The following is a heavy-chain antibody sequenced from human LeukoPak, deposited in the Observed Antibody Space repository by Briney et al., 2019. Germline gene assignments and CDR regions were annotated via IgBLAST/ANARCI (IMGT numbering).Heavy chain of an antibody. Sequence: PSETLSLTCTVSGGSISSYYWSWIRQPPGKGLEWVGYIYYSGSTNYNPSLKSRVTISVDTSRNQFSLKLSSVTAADTAVYYCARLTPSTYYDSSGYYRADFDYWGQGTLVTVSS. J-gene: IGHJ4*02. V-gene: IGHV4-59*08. CDR3: ARLTPSTYYDSSGYYRADFDY. D-gene: IGHD3-22*01. CDR1: GGSISSYY. CDR2: IYYSGST.